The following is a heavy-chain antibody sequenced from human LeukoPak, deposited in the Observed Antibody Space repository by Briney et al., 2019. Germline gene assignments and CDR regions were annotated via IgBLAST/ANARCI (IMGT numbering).Heavy chain of an antibody. Sequence: GGSLRLSCAASGFTFSSYAMHWVRQAPGKGLEWVAVISYDGSNKYYADSVEGRFTISRDNSKNTLYLQMNSLRAEDTAVYYCARVRLSRFLEWYDYWGQGTLVTVSS. V-gene: IGHV3-30-3*01. CDR1: GFTFSSYA. D-gene: IGHD3-3*01. CDR2: ISYDGSNK. J-gene: IGHJ4*02. CDR3: ARVRLSRFLEWYDY.